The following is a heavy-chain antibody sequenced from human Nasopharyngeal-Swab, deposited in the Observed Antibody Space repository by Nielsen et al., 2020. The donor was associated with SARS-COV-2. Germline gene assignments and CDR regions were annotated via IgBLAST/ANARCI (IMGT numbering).Heavy chain of an antibody. D-gene: IGHD3-10*01. CDR3: ARVSYYYGSGFDT. CDR2: IYHSGGT. V-gene: IGHV4-59*11. Sequence: SETLSLTCTVSGVSISSQYWSWIRQPPGKGLEWVGYIYHSGGTYYSPSLKSRVTISADRSKNQFSLQLTSVTDADTAVYYCARVSYYYGSGFDTWGLGTLVTVSS. CDR1: GVSISSQY. J-gene: IGHJ5*02.